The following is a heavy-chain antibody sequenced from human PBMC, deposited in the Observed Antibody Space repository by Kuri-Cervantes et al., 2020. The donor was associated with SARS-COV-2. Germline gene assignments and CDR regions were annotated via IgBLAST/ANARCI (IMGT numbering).Heavy chain of an antibody. CDR3: ARLFSPWSVVGDY. D-gene: IGHD1-1*01. J-gene: IGHJ4*02. Sequence: SETLSLTCTVSGDSISSSSYYWGWIRQPPEKGLEWIGTIYYSGSTDYNPSLKSRVTISVDTSKNQFSLKLRSVTATDTAVYYCARLFSPWSVVGDYWGQGTLVTVSS. CDR1: GDSISSSSYY. V-gene: IGHV4-39*01. CDR2: IYYSGST.